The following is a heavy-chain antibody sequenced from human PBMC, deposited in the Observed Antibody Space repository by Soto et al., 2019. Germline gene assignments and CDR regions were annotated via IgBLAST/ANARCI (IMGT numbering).Heavy chain of an antibody. J-gene: IGHJ4*02. CDR1: GFTFSSYA. CDR3: ARDALRVTDIYYFDY. V-gene: IGHV3-30-3*01. Sequence: QVQLVESGGGVVQPGRSLRLSCAASGFTFSSYAMHWVRQAPGKGLEWVAVISYDGSNKYYAASVKGRFTISRDNSKNTLYLQMNSLRAEDTAVYYCARDALRVTDIYYFDYWGQGTLVTVSS. CDR2: ISYDGSNK. D-gene: IGHD2-21*02.